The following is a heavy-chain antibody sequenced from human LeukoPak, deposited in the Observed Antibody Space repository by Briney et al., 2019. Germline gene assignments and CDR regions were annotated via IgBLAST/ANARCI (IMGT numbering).Heavy chain of an antibody. CDR1: GGSISSYY. D-gene: IGHD3-22*01. V-gene: IGHV4-59*01. J-gene: IGHJ1*01. CDR3: AAHSSGYKHFQH. Sequence: PSETLSLTCTVSGGSISSYYWSWIRQPPGKGLERIGYIYYSGSTNYNPSLKSRVTISVDTSKNQFSLKLSSVTAADTAVYYCAAHSSGYKHFQHWGQGTLVTVSS. CDR2: IYYSGST.